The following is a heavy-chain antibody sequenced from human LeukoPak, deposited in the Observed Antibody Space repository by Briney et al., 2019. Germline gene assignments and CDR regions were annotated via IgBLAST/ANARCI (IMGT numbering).Heavy chain of an antibody. CDR1: GFTFSSSW. CDR3: AGGRFFDY. D-gene: IGHD3-16*01. Sequence: GGSLRLSCAASGFTFSSSWMNWVRQAPGKGLEWVASIKEGGTEQYYVDSVKGRFTISRDNAKGSLYLQMNSLRAEDTAVYYCAGGRFFDYWGQGTLVTVSS. J-gene: IGHJ4*02. V-gene: IGHV3-7*05. CDR2: IKEGGTEQ.